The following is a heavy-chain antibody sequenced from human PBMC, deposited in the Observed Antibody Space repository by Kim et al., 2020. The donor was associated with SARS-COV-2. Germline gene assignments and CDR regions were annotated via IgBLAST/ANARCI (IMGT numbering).Heavy chain of an antibody. V-gene: IGHV4-39*01. CDR1: GGSISSSSYY. CDR2: IYYSGST. J-gene: IGHJ5*02. D-gene: IGHD2-15*01. CDR3: ARSRGSRLHLQTNWFDP. Sequence: SETLSLTCTVSGGSISSSSYYWGWIRQPPGKGLEWIGSIYYSGSTYYNPSLKSRVTISVDTSKNQFSLKLSSVTAADTAVYYCARSRGSRLHLQTNWFDPWGQGTLVTVSS.